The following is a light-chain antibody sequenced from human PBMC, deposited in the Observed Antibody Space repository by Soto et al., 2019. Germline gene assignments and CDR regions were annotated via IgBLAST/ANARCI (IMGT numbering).Light chain of an antibody. CDR1: SSNIGAGYD. CDR3: QSFDSSVV. J-gene: IGLJ2*01. V-gene: IGLV1-40*01. CDR2: GNS. Sequence: QSALTQPPSVSGAPGQRVTISCTGSSSNIGAGYDVHWYRQLPGAAPKLLIYGNSNRPSGVPDRFSGSKSGTSASLAITGLQAEDEAVYYCQSFDSSVVFGGGTKVTVL.